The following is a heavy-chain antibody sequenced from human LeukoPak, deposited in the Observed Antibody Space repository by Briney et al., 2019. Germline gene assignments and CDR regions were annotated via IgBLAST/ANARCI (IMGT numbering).Heavy chain of an antibody. V-gene: IGHV3-30*04. Sequence: PGRSLRLSCAASGFTFSSYAMHWVRQAPGKGLEWVAVISYDGSNKYYVDSVKGRFTISRDNSKNTPYLQMNSLRAEDTAVYYCARYEGSGWFDYWGQGTLVTVSS. CDR1: GFTFSSYA. CDR2: ISYDGSNK. J-gene: IGHJ4*02. D-gene: IGHD6-19*01. CDR3: ARYEGSGWFDY.